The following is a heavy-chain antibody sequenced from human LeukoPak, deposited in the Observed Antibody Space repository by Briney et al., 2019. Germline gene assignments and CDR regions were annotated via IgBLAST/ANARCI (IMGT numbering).Heavy chain of an antibody. D-gene: IGHD6-13*01. J-gene: IGHJ5*02. CDR2: ISYDGSNK. CDR1: GFTFSSYA. CDR3: ARDPQGSWYGYYNWFDP. V-gene: IGHV3-30*04. Sequence: GRSLRLSCAASGFTFSSYAMHWVRQAPGKGLEWVAVISYDGSNKYYADSVKGRFTISRDNSKNTLYLQMNSLRAEDTAVYYCARDPQGSWYGYYNWFDPWGQGTLVTVSS.